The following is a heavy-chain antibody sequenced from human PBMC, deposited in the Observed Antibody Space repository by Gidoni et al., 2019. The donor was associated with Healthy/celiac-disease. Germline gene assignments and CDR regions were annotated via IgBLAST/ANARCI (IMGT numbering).Heavy chain of an antibody. V-gene: IGHV3-43*01. CDR2: ISWDGGST. CDR3: AKGHYYYYYMDV. CDR1: GFPFDDYT. Sequence: EVQLVESGGVVVQPGGSLRLSCAASGFPFDDYTMHWVRQAPGKGLEWVSLISWDGGSTCYADSVKGRFTISRDNSKNSLYLQMNSLRTEDTALYYCAKGHYYYYYMDVWGKGTTVTVSS. J-gene: IGHJ6*03.